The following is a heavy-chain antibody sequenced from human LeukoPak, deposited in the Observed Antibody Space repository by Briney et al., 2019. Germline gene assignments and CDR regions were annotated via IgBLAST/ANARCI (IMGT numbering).Heavy chain of an antibody. CDR3: ARDPYGMDV. CDR2: IWNDESNK. J-gene: IGHJ6*02. CDR1: GFTFSSYG. Sequence: GGFLRLSCAASGFTFSSYGMHWVRQAPGKGLEWVAIIWNDESNKYYADSVKGRFTISRDNSKNTLYLQMNTLRVEDSAVYYCARDPYGMDVWGQGTTVTVSS. V-gene: IGHV3-33*01.